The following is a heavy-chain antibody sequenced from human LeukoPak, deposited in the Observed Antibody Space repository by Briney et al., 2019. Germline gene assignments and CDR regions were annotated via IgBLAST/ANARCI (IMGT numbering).Heavy chain of an antibody. D-gene: IGHD1-20*01. CDR3: ARETYNWNGRNALDI. V-gene: IGHV3-53*01. J-gene: IGHJ3*02. CDR2: IYTGGPT. CDR1: GFTVSSNY. Sequence: GGSLRLSCAASGFTVSSNYMSWVRQAPGKGLEWVSVIYTGGPTYYADSVKGRLTISRDISKNTLYPQMHSLRADDTAVYYCARETYNWNGRNALDIWGQGTMVTVSS.